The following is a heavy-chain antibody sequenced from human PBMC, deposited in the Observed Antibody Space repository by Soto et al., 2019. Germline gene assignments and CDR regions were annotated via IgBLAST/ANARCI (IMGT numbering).Heavy chain of an antibody. D-gene: IGHD2-2*01. CDR2: IYTSGST. CDR1: GGSISSYY. Sequence: SETLSLTCTVSGGSISSYYWSWIRQPAGKGLEWIGRIYTSGSTNYNPSLKSRVTMSVDTSKNQFSLKLSSVTAADTAVNYCARGEGYCSSTSCYPWFDPWGQGTLVTVSS. J-gene: IGHJ5*02. CDR3: ARGEGYCSSTSCYPWFDP. V-gene: IGHV4-4*07.